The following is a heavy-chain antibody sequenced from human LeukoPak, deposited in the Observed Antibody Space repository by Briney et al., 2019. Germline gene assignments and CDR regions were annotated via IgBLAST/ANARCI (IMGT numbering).Heavy chain of an antibody. CDR1: GGSINSHY. J-gene: IGHJ4*02. Sequence: SETLSLTCTVSGGSINSHYWSWIRQPPGKGLEWIGYIHYSGITKYNPPLKSRVTMSVDTSKNQFSLKLSSMTAADTAVYYCARSAFYCSSTSCYTKENYWGQGTLVTVSS. V-gene: IGHV4-59*11. D-gene: IGHD2-2*02. CDR2: IHYSGIT. CDR3: ARSAFYCSSTSCYTKENY.